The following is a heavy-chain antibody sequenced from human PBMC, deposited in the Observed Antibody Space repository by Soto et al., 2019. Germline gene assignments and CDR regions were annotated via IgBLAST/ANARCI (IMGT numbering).Heavy chain of an antibody. CDR3: AKDIVVVTPATPYYYYYAMEV. J-gene: IGHJ6*02. D-gene: IGHD2-2*01. Sequence: GGSLRLSCAASGFTFSSYGMHWVRQAPGKGLEWVAVISYDGSNKYYADSVKGRFTISRDNSKNTLYLQMNSLRAEDTAVYYCAKDIVVVTPATPYYYYYAMEVWGQGTTVTVSS. CDR2: ISYDGSNK. V-gene: IGHV3-30*18. CDR1: GFTFSSYG.